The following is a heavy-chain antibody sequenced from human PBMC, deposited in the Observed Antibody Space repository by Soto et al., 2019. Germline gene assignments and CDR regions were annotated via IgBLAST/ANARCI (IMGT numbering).Heavy chain of an antibody. V-gene: IGHV3-21*01. CDR3: ARSYSSGWHGDWFDP. Sequence: PGGSLRLSCAASGFTFSSYSMNWVRQAPGKGLEWVSSISSSSSYIYYADSVKGRFTISRDNAKNSLYLQMNSLRAEDTAVYYCARSYSSGWHGDWFDPWGQGTLVTVS. CDR2: ISSSSSYI. J-gene: IGHJ5*02. CDR1: GFTFSSYS. D-gene: IGHD6-19*01.